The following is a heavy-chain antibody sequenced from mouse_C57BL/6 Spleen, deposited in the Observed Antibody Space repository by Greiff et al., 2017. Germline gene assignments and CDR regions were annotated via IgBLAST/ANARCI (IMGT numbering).Heavy chain of an antibody. CDR3: ASLGRY. CDR2: ILPGSGST. V-gene: IGHV1-9*01. D-gene: IGHD2-10*02. J-gene: IGHJ2*01. Sequence: QVQLQQSGAELMKPGASVKLSCKATGYTFTGYWIEWVKQWPGHGLEWIGEILPGSGSTNYNEKFEGKDTFTADTSSNTAYMQRSSLTTEDSAIYYCASLGRYWGQGTTLTVSS. CDR1: GYTFTGYW.